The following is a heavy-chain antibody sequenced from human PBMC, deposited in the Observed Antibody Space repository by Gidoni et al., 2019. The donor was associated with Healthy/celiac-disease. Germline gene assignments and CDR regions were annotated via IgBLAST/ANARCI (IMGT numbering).Heavy chain of an antibody. D-gene: IGHD3-10*01. CDR2: INHSGST. V-gene: IGHV4-34*01. Sequence: QVQLQQWGDGLLTPSETLSLTCAVYGGSFSGYYWSWLRQPPGKGLEWIGEINHSGSTNSNPSLKSRVTISVDTSKNQFSLKLSSVTAADTAVYYCARGGLRLRGRYYFDYWGQGTLVTVSS. CDR1: GGSFSGYY. CDR3: ARGGLRLRGRYYFDY. J-gene: IGHJ4*02.